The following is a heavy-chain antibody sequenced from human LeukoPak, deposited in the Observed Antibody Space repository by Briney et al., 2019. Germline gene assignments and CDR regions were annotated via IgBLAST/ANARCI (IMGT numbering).Heavy chain of an antibody. Sequence: PSQTLALTCSVSGGSISSYYWTWIRQPPGKGLEWIGYRYYSGSTTYNPSPKSRVTISVDTSKSQFSLKLISVTAADTAIYYCARVSRDFETDWGRGTLVTVSS. D-gene: IGHD3-3*02. CDR2: RYYSGST. CDR3: ARVSRDFETD. V-gene: IGHV4-59*01. CDR1: GGSISSYY. J-gene: IGHJ1*01.